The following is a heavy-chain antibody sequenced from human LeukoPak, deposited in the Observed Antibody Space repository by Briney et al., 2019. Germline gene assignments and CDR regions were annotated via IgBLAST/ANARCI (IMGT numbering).Heavy chain of an antibody. V-gene: IGHV4-31*03. CDR3: ARADYDYVWGFYRYYFDY. J-gene: IGHJ4*02. D-gene: IGHD3-16*02. CDR1: GGSISSGGYY. Sequence: SQTLSLTCTVSGGSISSGGYYWSWIRQHPGKGLEWIGYISYSGTTYCNPSLKSRLTISVDTSKNQFSLKLSSVTAADTAVYFCARADYDYVWGFYRYYFDYWGQGTLVTVSS. CDR2: ISYSGTT.